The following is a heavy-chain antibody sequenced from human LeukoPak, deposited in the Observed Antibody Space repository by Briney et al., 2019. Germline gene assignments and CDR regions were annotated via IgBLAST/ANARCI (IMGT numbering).Heavy chain of an antibody. Sequence: ASVKVSCKASGYTFTSYGISWVRQAPGQGLEWMGWISAYNGNTNYAQRLQGRVTMTTDTSTSTAYMELRSLRSDDTAVYYCARDHGIRGFSGYDSFDYWGQGTLVTASS. J-gene: IGHJ4*02. CDR1: GYTFTSYG. CDR2: ISAYNGNT. D-gene: IGHD5-12*01. V-gene: IGHV1-18*01. CDR3: ARDHGIRGFSGYDSFDY.